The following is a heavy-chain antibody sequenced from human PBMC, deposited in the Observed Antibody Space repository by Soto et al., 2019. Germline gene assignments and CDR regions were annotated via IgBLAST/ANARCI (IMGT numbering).Heavy chain of an antibody. CDR2: ISGSGGST. J-gene: IGHJ6*02. CDR3: AKFRYSRSSVHYYYGMDV. CDR1: GFTFSSYA. V-gene: IGHV3-23*01. Sequence: GGSLRLSCAASGFTFSSYAMSWVRQAPGKGLEWVSAISGSGGSTYYADSVKGRFTISRDNSKNTLYLQMNSLRAEDTAVYYCAKFRYSRSSVHYYYGMDVWGQGTTVTVSS. D-gene: IGHD6-6*01.